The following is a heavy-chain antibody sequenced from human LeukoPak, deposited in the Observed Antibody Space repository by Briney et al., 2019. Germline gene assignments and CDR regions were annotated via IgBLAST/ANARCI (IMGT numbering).Heavy chain of an antibody. Sequence: GGSLRLSCAASGFTFSSYAMSWVRQAPGKGLEWVSAISGSGGSTYYADSVKGRFTISRDNSKNTLYLQRNSLRAEDTAVYYCAKLTSASGAYGVDVWGQGTTVTVSS. D-gene: IGHD3-10*01. CDR2: ISGSGGST. V-gene: IGHV3-23*01. CDR1: GFTFSSYA. J-gene: IGHJ6*02. CDR3: AKLTSASGAYGVDV.